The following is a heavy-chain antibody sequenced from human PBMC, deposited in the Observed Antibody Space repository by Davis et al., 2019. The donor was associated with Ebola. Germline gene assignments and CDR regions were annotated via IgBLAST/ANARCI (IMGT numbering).Heavy chain of an antibody. V-gene: IGHV3-23*01. CDR3: ARDYDFWSGYYRYYGMDV. Sequence: GESLKISCPASGFTFGTYDMSWVRQAPGQGLEWVSGISASGGSTYYADSVKGRFTVSRDNSKNTLYLQMNSLRAEDTAVYYCARDYDFWSGYYRYYGMDVWGQGTTVTVSS. D-gene: IGHD3-3*01. CDR2: ISASGGST. CDR1: GFTFGTYD. J-gene: IGHJ6*02.